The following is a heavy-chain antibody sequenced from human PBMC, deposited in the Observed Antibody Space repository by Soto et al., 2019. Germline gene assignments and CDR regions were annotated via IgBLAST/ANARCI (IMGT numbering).Heavy chain of an antibody. CDR1: GFTFSSHG. D-gene: IGHD3-10*01. Sequence: QVQLVESGGGVVQPGRSLRLSCAASGFTFSSHGMHWVRQAPGKGLEWVAVIWYDGSEKYYADSVKGRFTISRDNSKNTVSLQMSSLRAEDTAVYYCARWGDPKRRDVWGQGTTVTVSS. CDR3: ARWGDPKRRDV. CDR2: IWYDGSEK. J-gene: IGHJ6*02. V-gene: IGHV3-33*01.